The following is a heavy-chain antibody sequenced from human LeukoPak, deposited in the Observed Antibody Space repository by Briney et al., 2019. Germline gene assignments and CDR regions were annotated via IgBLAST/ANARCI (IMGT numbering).Heavy chain of an antibody. Sequence: GGSLRLSCAASGFTFTLHAMNWVRQAPGRGLEWVSAFTETGNKYYADSVTGRFTISRDTSKNTLFLQMNSLRAEDTALYYCARRGAGSGGLDYWGQGTVVTVSS. D-gene: IGHD6-19*01. CDR2: FTETGNK. J-gene: IGHJ4*02. V-gene: IGHV3-23*01. CDR3: ARRGAGSGGLDY. CDR1: GFTFTLHA.